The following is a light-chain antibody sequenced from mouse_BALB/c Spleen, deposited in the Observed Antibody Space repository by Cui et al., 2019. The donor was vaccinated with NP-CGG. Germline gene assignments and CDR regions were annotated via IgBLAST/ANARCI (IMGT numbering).Light chain of an antibody. CDR2: GTN. V-gene: IGLV1*01. Sequence: AVVTQDSALTTSPVETVTLTCRSSTGAVTTSNYANWVQEKPDHLFTGLIGGTNNRAPGVSARFSGSLIGDKAALTITGAQTKDEAIYFCALWYSNHWVFGGGTKLTVL. CDR1: TGAVTTSNY. J-gene: IGLJ1*01. CDR3: ALWYSNHWV.